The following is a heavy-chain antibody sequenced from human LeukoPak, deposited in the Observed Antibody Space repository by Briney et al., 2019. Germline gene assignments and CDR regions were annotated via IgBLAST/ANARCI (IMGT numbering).Heavy chain of an antibody. CDR2: INPNSGGT. Sequence: ASVKVSCKASGYTFTGYYMHWVRQAPGQGLEWMGWINPNSGGTNYAQKFQGRVTMTRDTSISTAYMELSRLRSDDTAVYYCARAPATMVRGVPIVLFDYWGQGTLVTVSS. V-gene: IGHV1-2*02. CDR1: GYTFTGYY. CDR3: ARAPATMVRGVPIVLFDY. D-gene: IGHD3-10*01. J-gene: IGHJ4*02.